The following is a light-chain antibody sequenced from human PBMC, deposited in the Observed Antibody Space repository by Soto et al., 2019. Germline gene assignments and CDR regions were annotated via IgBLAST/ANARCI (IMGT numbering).Light chain of an antibody. CDR3: QHHNSYSQT. J-gene: IGKJ1*01. CDR2: GAS. V-gene: IGKV1-5*01. CDR1: QSIRYY. Sequence: DIQLTQSPPTLSASVGDRVTITCRASQSIRYYLAWYQQMPGKAPKLLIYGASSLQSGVPSRFSGSGSGTEFTLPISSLQPDDFATYFCQHHNSYSQTFGPGTKVEIK.